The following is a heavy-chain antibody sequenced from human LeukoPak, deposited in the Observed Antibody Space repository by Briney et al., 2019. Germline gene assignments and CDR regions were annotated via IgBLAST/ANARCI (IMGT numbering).Heavy chain of an antibody. Sequence: ASVKVSCKASGYSFNDYYMHWVRQAPGQGLEWIGWIKPNSGGTNYAQKFQGRVAMTSDTSINTVSMDLSRLRSDDAAVYYCVKEGCCNNTSCYHFDAWGQGSLVTVSS. J-gene: IGHJ4*02. CDR1: GYSFNDYY. CDR3: VKEGCCNNTSCYHFDA. CDR2: IKPNSGGT. D-gene: IGHD2-2*01. V-gene: IGHV1-2*02.